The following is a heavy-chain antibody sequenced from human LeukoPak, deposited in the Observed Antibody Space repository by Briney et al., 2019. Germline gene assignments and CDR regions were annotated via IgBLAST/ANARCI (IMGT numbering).Heavy chain of an antibody. Sequence: ASVKVSCKASGGTLSSYAISWVRQAPGQGLEWMGGIIPIFGTANYAQKFQGRVTITTDESTSTAYMELSSLRSEDTAVYYCARDLHGDYVFDYWGQGTLVTVSS. CDR2: IIPIFGTA. D-gene: IGHD4-17*01. V-gene: IGHV1-69*05. CDR1: GGTLSSYA. J-gene: IGHJ4*02. CDR3: ARDLHGDYVFDY.